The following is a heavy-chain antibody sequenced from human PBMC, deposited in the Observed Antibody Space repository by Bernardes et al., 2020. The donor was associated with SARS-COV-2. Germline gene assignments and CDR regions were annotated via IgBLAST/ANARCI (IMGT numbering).Heavy chain of an antibody. CDR3: AGGHSGWLSYYYYGMDV. V-gene: IGHV1-8*01. J-gene: IGHJ6*02. CDR1: GYTFTSYD. D-gene: IGHD6-19*01. CDR2: MNPNSGNT. Sequence: ASVKVSCMASGYTFTSYDINWVRQATGQGLEWMGWMNPNSGNTGYAQKFQGRVTMTRNTTISTAYMELSILRSEDTAVYYCAGGHSGWLSYYYYGMDVWGQGTTVTVSS.